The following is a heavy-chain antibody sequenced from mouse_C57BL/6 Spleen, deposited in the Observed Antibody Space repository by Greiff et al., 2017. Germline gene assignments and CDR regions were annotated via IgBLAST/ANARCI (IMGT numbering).Heavy chain of an antibody. D-gene: IGHD2-14*01. CDR2: IDPSDSYT. CDR1: GYTFTSYW. V-gene: IGHV1-69*01. J-gene: IGHJ3*01. CDR3: ARGLGTEGFAY. Sequence: VQLQQPGAELVMPGASVKLSCKASGYTFTSYWMHWVKQRPGQGLEWIGEIDPSDSYTNYNQKFKGKSTFTVDKSSSTAYMQLSSLTSEDSAVYYCARGLGTEGFAYWGQGTLVTVSA.